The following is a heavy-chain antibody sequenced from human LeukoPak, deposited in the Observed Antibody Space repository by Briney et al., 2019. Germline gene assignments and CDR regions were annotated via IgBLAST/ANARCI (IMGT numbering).Heavy chain of an antibody. J-gene: IGHJ4*02. D-gene: IGHD6-13*01. CDR2: INWNCGST. Sequence: GINWNCGSTGYADSLKGRFTISRDNAKNSLYLQMNSLRAEDTALYYCARDKRGYSSSWDDYWGQGTLVAVSS. CDR3: ARDKRGYSSSWDDY. V-gene: IGHV3-20*03.